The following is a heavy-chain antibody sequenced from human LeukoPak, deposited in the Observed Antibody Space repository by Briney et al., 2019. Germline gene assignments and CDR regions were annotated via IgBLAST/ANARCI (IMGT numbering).Heavy chain of an antibody. J-gene: IGHJ4*02. CDR2: FDPEDGET. V-gene: IGHV1-24*01. CDR3: ATGYSYGGGVDY. D-gene: IGHD5-18*01. Sequence: ASVKVSCKASGYTFTGYYMHWVRQAPGKGLEWMGRFDPEDGETIYAQKFQGRVTMTADTSTDTVYMELSSLRSEDTAVYYCATGYSYGGGVDYWGQGTLVTVSS. CDR1: GYTFTGYY.